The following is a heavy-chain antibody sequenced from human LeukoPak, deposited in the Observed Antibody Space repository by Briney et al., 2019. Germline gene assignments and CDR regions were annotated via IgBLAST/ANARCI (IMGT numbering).Heavy chain of an antibody. CDR3: ARAFRADSSSWSRYYYYMDV. D-gene: IGHD6-13*01. V-gene: IGHV4-34*01. CDR2: INHSGST. Sequence: SETLSLTCAVYGGSFSGYYWSWIRQPPGKGLEWIGEINHSGSTNYNPSLKSRVTISVDTSKNQFSLKLSSVTAADTAVYYCARAFRADSSSWSRYYYYMDVWGKGTTVTVSS. J-gene: IGHJ6*03. CDR1: GGSFSGYY.